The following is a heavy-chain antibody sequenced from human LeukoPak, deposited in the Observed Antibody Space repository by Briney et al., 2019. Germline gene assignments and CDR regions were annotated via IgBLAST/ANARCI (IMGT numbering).Heavy chain of an antibody. CDR3: VRGHTTLTH. CDR2: ISSSDSYI. J-gene: IGHJ1*01. V-gene: IGHV3-11*06. D-gene: IGHD3-9*01. Sequence: GGSLRLSCAASGYTFSDSYMSWIRQAPGKGLEWVSYISSSDSYINYADSVKGRFTISRDNAKNSLYLKMNSLRAEDTAVYYCVRGHTTLTHWGQGTLVTVSS. CDR1: GYTFSDSY.